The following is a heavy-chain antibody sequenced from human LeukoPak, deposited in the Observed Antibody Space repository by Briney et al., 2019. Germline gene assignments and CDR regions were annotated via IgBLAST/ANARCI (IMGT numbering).Heavy chain of an antibody. CDR2: ISDSGTTE. D-gene: IGHD2-8*01. CDR3: ARDGTTNRYNWFDS. J-gene: IGHJ5*01. CDR1: GFSLSSFQ. V-gene: IGHV3-48*03. Sequence: GGSLRLSCAASGFSLSSFQMTWVRQAPGKGLERISYISDSGTTEYYADSVKGRFTISSDNAKNSLYLQMNSLTGEDTALYYCARDGTTNRYNWFDSWGQGTLVTVSS.